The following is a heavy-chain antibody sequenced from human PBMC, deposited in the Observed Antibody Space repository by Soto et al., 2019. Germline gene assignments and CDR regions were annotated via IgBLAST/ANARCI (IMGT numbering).Heavy chain of an antibody. V-gene: IGHV5-51*01. J-gene: IGHJ5*02. Sequence: PGESLKISCKGPGHLFNNHWIGWVRQTPGKGLEWMGLIFTRDSETKTSPSFQGHVSFSVDNSINTVHLQWTSLKTTDTDIYFCARGYFDSGHGYDLWGQGTLVTVSS. CDR1: GHLFNNHW. D-gene: IGHD3-10*01. CDR3: ARGYFDSGHGYDL. CDR2: IFTRDSET.